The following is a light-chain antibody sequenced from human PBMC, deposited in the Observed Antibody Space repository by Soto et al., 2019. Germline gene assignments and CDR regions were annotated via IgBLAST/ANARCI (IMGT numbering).Light chain of an antibody. CDR1: QGISRS. CDR3: QLLANFHFT. CDR2: AAS. V-gene: IGKV1-9*01. J-gene: IGKJ5*01. Sequence: DIQLTQSPSFLSASVGDRVTITCRASQGISRSLALYQQKPGEAPKLLIYAASTLQSGVPSRFSGSGYGTEFTLTISSLQPEDFASYYCQLLANFHFTFGQGTRLEIK.